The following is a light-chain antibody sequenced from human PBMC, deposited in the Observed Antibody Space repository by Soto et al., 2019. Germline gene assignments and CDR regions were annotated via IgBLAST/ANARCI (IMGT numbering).Light chain of an antibody. J-gene: IGLJ2*01. Sequence: QSVLTQPASVSGSPGQSITISCTGTSSDVGSYNLVSWYQQHPGKAPKLMIYEGSKRPSGVSNRFSGSKSGNTASLTISGFQAEDEADYYCCSYADSSTYVVFGGGTKLTVL. CDR1: SSDVGSYNL. CDR2: EGS. V-gene: IGLV2-23*01. CDR3: CSYADSSTYVV.